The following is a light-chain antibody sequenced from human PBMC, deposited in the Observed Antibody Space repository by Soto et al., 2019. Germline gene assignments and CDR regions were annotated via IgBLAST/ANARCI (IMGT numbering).Light chain of an antibody. J-gene: IGKJ5*01. V-gene: IGKV1-5*03. Sequence: DIQMTQSPSTLSASVGDRVTITCRASQSISSWLAWYQQKPGKAPKLLIYKASNLESGVPSRFSGSGYGTEFTLTISSLQPDDFETYYCQQYNSYPTFGQGTRLEIK. CDR2: KAS. CDR3: QQYNSYPT. CDR1: QSISSW.